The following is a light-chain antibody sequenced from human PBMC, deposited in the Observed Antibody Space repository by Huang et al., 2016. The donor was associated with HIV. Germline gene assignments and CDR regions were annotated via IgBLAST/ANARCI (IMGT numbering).Light chain of an antibody. CDR3: QQYYTTPGT. Sequence: DIVMTKSPDSLAVSLGERATINCTSSPSVLYSSNNKNYLAWYQQKPGQPPKLLIYWASTRESVVPDRFSGSGSGTDFTLTISSLQAEDVAVYYCQQYYTTPGTFGHGTKVGIK. CDR2: WAS. CDR1: PSVLYSSNNKNY. V-gene: IGKV4-1*01. J-gene: IGKJ3*01.